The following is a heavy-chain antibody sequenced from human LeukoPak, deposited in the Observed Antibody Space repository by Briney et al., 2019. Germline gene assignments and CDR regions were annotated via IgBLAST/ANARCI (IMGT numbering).Heavy chain of an antibody. CDR1: GFTFSSYA. CDR3: AKEDPIDYYGSGSYLDY. J-gene: IGHJ4*02. Sequence: GGSLRLSCAASGFTFSSYAMHWVRQAPGKGLEWVAFIRYDGSNKYYADSVKGRFTISRDNSKNTLYLQMNSLRAEDTAVYYCAKEDPIDYYGSGSYLDYWGQGTLVTVSS. CDR2: IRYDGSNK. V-gene: IGHV3-30*02. D-gene: IGHD3-10*01.